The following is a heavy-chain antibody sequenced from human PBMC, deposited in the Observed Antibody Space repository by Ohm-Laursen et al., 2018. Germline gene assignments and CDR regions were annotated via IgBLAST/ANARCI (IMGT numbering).Heavy chain of an antibody. CDR3: ARDLRAVAGTTYYYYGLDV. Sequence: SLRLSCSASGYTFSSYAMSWVRQAPGKGLEWVSAISGSGGTINYADSVKGRFTISRDNAKNSLYLQMTSLRAEDTAVYYCARDLRAVAGTTYYYYGLDVWGQGTQVTVSS. V-gene: IGHV3-23*01. CDR2: ISGSGGTI. D-gene: IGHD6-19*01. CDR1: GYTFSSYA. J-gene: IGHJ6*02.